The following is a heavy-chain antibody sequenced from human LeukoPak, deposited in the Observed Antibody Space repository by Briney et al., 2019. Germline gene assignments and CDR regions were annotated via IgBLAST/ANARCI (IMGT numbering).Heavy chain of an antibody. V-gene: IGHV3-30-3*01. D-gene: IGHD4-17*01. CDR3: ARERGHDYGALYGMDV. Sequence: PGRSLRLSCAASGFTFSSYAMHWVRQAPGKGLEWVAVISYDGSNKYYADSVKGRFTISRDNSKNTLYLQMNSLRAEDTAVYYCARERGHDYGALYGMDVWGQGTTVTVSS. J-gene: IGHJ6*02. CDR1: GFTFSSYA. CDR2: ISYDGSNK.